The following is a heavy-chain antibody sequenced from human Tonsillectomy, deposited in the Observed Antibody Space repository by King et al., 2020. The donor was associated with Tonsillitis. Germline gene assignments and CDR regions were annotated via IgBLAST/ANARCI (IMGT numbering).Heavy chain of an antibody. D-gene: IGHD1-26*01. CDR2: ISSSSSYI. CDR1: GFTFSSYS. J-gene: IGHJ3*01. CDR3: ARDGGALWSYP. V-gene: IGHV3-21*01. Sequence: VQLVESGGGLVKPGGSLRLSCAASGFTFSSYSMNWVRQAPGKGLEWVSSISSSSSYIYYADSVKGRFTISRDIAKNSLYLQMNSLRAEDTAVYYCARDGGALWSYPWGQGTMVTVSS.